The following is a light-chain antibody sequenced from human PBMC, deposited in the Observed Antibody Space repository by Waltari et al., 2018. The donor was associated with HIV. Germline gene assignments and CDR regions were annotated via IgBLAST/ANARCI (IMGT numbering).Light chain of an antibody. J-gene: IGKJ5*01. Sequence: EIVLTQSPATLSLSPGERATLSCRASQSINNYLGWYQQKPGQAPRVIIYDASNRATGIPARCSGSGSGTDFTLTISSLEPEDFAVYYCQQRASWPLTFGQGTRLEIK. V-gene: IGKV3-11*01. CDR3: QQRASWPLT. CDR1: QSINNY. CDR2: DAS.